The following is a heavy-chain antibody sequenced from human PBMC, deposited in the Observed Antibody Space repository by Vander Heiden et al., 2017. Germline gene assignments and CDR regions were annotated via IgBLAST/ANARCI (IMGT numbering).Heavy chain of an antibody. CDR3: ARDEVYSYGTFDYDY. Sequence: EVQLVESGGGLVKPGGPLRLSCAASGLTFSSYSMNWVRQAPGKGLEWVSSISSSSSYIYYADSVKCRFTISRDNAKNLLYLQMNSLSPEDTAVYYCARDEVYSYGTFDYDYWGQGPLVTVSS. CDR1: GLTFSSYS. J-gene: IGHJ4*02. CDR2: ISSSSSYI. D-gene: IGHD5-18*01. V-gene: IGHV3-21*01.